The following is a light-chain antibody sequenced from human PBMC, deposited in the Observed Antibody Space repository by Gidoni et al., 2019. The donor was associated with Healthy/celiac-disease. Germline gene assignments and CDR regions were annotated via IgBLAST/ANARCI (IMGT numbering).Light chain of an antibody. CDR3: QAWDSSTAV. CDR2: QDS. CDR1: KLGDKY. Sequence: YELTKPPSVSVPPGQTASITCSGDKLGDKYACWYQQKPGQSPVLVIYQDSKRPSGIPERFSGSNSGNTATLTISGTQAMDEADYYCQAWDSSTAVFGGGTKLTVL. V-gene: IGLV3-1*01. J-gene: IGLJ2*01.